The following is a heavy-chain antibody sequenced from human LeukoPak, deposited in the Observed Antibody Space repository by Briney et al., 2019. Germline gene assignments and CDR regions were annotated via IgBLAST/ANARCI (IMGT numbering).Heavy chain of an antibody. CDR2: ISGFGGIT. CDR3: AKDWGTYSSFFDY. J-gene: IGHJ4*02. V-gene: IGHV3-23*01. Sequence: GGSLRLSCAASGFTFTNYVMSWVRQAPGKGLEWVSAISGFGGITYYADSVKGRFTISRDNSKNTLYLQMNSLRAEDTAVYYCAKDWGTYSSFFDYWGQGTLVTVSS. CDR1: GFTFTNYV. D-gene: IGHD6-6*01.